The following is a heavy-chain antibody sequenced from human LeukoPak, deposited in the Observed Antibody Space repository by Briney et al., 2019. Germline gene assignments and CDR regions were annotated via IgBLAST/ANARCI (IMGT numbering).Heavy chain of an antibody. D-gene: IGHD6-19*01. Sequence: GGSLRLSCAASGFTFSSYAMSWVRQAPGKGLEWVSAISGSGGSTYYADSAKGRFTISRDNSKNTLYLQMNSLRAEDTAVYYCAKFHSSGWAIFDYWGQGTLVTVSS. CDR2: ISGSGGST. CDR3: AKFHSSGWAIFDY. V-gene: IGHV3-23*01. CDR1: GFTFSSYA. J-gene: IGHJ4*02.